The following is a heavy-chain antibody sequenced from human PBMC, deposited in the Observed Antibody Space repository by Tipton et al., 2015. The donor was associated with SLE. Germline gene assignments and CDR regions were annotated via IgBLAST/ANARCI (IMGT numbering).Heavy chain of an antibody. J-gene: IGHJ4*02. V-gene: IGHV5-51*03. CDR1: GYSFTSYW. CDR3: ARRGREQQLVGDFDY. CDR2: IYPGDSDT. D-gene: IGHD6-13*01. Sequence: QSGPEVKKPGGSLKISCKGSGYSFTSYWIGWVRQMPGKGLEWMGIIYPGDSDTRYSPSFQGQVTISADKSISTAYLQWSSLKASDTAMYYCARRGREQQLVGDFDYWGQGTLVTVSS.